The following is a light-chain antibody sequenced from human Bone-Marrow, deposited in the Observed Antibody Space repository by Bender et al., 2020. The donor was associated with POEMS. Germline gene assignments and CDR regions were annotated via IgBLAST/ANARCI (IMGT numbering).Light chain of an antibody. J-gene: IGLJ1*01. V-gene: IGLV2-14*01. Sequence: QSALTQPASVSGSPGLSITISCTGGSSDVGSTRYVSWYQHHPGKAPKLILSEVTNRPSGVSDRFSGSKSGNTASLTISGLQPEDEADYHCSAYSRGSTPCVFGTGTKVTVL. CDR2: EVT. CDR1: SSDVGSTRY. CDR3: SAYSRGSTPCV.